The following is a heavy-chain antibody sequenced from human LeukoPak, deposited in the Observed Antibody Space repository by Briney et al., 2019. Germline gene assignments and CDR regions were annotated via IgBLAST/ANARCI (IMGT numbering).Heavy chain of an antibody. V-gene: IGHV4-34*01. D-gene: IGHD1-26*01. Sequence: SETLSFTCAVYGGSFSGYYWSWIRQPPGKGLEWNGEINHSGSTNYNPSLKSRVTISVDTSKNQFSLKLSSVTAADTAVYYCASWEPPVDYWGQGTLVTVSS. CDR2: INHSGST. J-gene: IGHJ4*02. CDR1: GGSFSGYY. CDR3: ASWEPPVDY.